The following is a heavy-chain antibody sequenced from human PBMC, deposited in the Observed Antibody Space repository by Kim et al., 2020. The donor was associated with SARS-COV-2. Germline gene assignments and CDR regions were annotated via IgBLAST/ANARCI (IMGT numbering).Heavy chain of an antibody. CDR3: ARDSSLAIDY. CDR2: VYYTGSI. Sequence: SETLSLTCTVSGGSLSGHYWSWIRQPPGMGLEWIAYVYYTGSITYNPSFKSRLTISVDMSKNQISLKLSSVTAADTAVYYCARDSSLAIDYWGQGVLVTVSS. D-gene: IGHD5-12*01. J-gene: IGHJ4*02. V-gene: IGHV4-59*11. CDR1: GGSLSGHY.